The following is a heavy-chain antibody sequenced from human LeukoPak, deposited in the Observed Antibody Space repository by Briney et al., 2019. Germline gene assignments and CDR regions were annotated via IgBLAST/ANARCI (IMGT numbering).Heavy chain of an antibody. CDR2: IHYTGAT. CDR1: GITLSNYG. D-gene: IGHD7-27*01. CDR3: ARGVLGPYYFDL. Sequence: GSLRLSCAVSGITLSNYGMSWVRQAPGKGLEWIGEIHYTGATNYKPSLKSRVTISGDPSKNQVSLRVSSVTAADTAVYYCARGVLGPYYFDLWGRGTLVTVSS. V-gene: IGHV4-34*01. J-gene: IGHJ2*01.